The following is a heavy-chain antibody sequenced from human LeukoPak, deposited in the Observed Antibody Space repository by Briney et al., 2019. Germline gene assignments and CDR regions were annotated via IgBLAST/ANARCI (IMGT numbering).Heavy chain of an antibody. D-gene: IGHD5-18*01. J-gene: IGHJ4*02. CDR2: ISSSGSTM. CDR3: ARGLLTVDY. CDR1: GFTFSSYE. Sequence: GGSLRLSXAASGFTFSSYEMNWVRQAPGKGLEWVSYISSSGSTMYYADSVKGRFTISRDNAKNSLYLQMDSLRAEDTAVYYCARGLLTVDYWGQGTLVTVSS. V-gene: IGHV3-48*03.